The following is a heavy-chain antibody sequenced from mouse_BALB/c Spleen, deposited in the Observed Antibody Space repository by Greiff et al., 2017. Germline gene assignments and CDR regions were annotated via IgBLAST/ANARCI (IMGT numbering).Heavy chain of an antibody. CDR1: GYTFTSSC. V-gene: IGHV1S130*01. CDR3: AGDGNYGFAY. CDR2: IHPNSGNT. Sequence: QVQLQQSGSVLVRPGASVKLSCKASGYTFTSSCMHWAKQRPGQGLEWIGEIHPNSGNTNYNEKFKGKATLTVDTSSSTAYVDLSSLTSEDSAVYYCAGDGNYGFAYWGQGTMVTVSA. J-gene: IGHJ3*01. D-gene: IGHD2-1*01.